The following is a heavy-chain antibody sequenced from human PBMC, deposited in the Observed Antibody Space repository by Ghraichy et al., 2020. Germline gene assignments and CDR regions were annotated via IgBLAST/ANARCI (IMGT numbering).Heavy chain of an antibody. J-gene: IGHJ4*02. D-gene: IGHD2-2*01. CDR1: GFTFSGYE. CDR3: ARGTRSSDRGLFRSSTSGQYYFDY. CDR2: ISSSGSTI. Sequence: GGSLRLSCAASGFTFSGYEVNWVRQAPGKGLEWVSYISSSGSTIYYADSVKGRFTISRDNAKNSLYLQMNSLRAEDTAIYYCARGTRSSDRGLFRSSTSGQYYFDYWGQGTLVTVSS. V-gene: IGHV3-48*03.